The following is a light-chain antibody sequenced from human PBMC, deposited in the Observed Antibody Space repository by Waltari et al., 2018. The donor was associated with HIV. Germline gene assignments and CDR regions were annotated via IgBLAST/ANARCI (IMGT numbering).Light chain of an antibody. Sequence: DIQMTQSPSSLSASVGDRVTITCRASQGVSNSLAWYQQKPGKAPNLLVYAASRLESGVPVRFSGSRSGTDFTLTISSLQPADFATYYCQQYYDAPWTFGQGTNVE. CDR3: QQYYDAPWT. CDR1: QGVSNS. J-gene: IGKJ1*01. V-gene: IGKV1-NL1*01. CDR2: AAS.